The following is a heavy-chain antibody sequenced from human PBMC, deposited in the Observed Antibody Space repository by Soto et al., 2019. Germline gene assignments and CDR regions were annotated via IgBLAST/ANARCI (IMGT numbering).Heavy chain of an antibody. CDR3: ARGTIVGQSIFDL. J-gene: IGHJ4*02. CDR2: INSDESVT. CDR1: EFTFSSYW. D-gene: IGHD1-26*01. V-gene: IGHV3-74*01. Sequence: EVQLVESGGGLVQPGGSLRLSCAASEFTFSSYWMYWIRQLPGKELVFVARINSDESVTTYAESVKGRFTISRDNAKNTLFLQMGSLRAEDTAVYYCARGTIVGQSIFDLWGQGTLVTVSS.